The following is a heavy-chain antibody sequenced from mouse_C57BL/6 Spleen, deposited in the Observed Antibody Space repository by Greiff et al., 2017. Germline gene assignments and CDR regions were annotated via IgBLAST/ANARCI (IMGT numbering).Heavy chain of an antibody. D-gene: IGHD2-3*01. CDR1: GFTFSDYY. Sequence: EVMLVESEGGLVQPGSSMKLSCTASGFTFSDYYMAWVRQVPEKGLEWVANINYDGSSTYYLDSLKSRFIISRDNAKNILYLQMSSLKSEDTATYYCARGGLLPPFDYWGQGTTLTVSS. J-gene: IGHJ2*01. CDR3: ARGGLLPPFDY. CDR2: INYDGSST. V-gene: IGHV5-16*01.